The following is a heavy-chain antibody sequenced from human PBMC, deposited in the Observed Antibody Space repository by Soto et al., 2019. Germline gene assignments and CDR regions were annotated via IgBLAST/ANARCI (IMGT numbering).Heavy chain of an antibody. Sequence: GGSLRLSCAASGFSFRDYDMHWVRQRKGKGLEWVSALGAARDPYYVGSVKGRFSVSRDNAQNSLFLQMNDLRVDDTAVYFCARAYLGRLPRRADYYYAMDVWGRGTTVTVSS. J-gene: IGHJ6*02. CDR3: ARAYLGRLPRRADYYYAMDV. CDR1: GFSFRDYD. CDR2: LGAARDP. D-gene: IGHD1-26*01. V-gene: IGHV3-13*05.